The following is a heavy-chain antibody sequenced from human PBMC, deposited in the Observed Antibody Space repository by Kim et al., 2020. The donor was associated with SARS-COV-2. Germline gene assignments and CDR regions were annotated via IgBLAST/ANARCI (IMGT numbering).Heavy chain of an antibody. D-gene: IGHD3-9*01. CDR1: GFTFSNSA. Sequence: GGSLRLSCAASGFTFSNSALSWVRHTPGKGLEWVSLIDGSGYVTHYADSVKGRFTISRDNSKNTLYLQMNILKAEDTAVYFCAKRLTGYSYFHYWGQGTLVTVSS. CDR3: AKRLTGYSYFHY. V-gene: IGHV3-23*01. CDR2: IDGSGYVT. J-gene: IGHJ4*02.